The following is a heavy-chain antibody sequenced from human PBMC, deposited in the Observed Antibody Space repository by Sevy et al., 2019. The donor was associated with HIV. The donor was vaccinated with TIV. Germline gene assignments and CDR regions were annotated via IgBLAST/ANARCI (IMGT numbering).Heavy chain of an antibody. D-gene: IGHD6-6*01. CDR3: ANGLATRLDF. CDR1: GDSVSRYY. Sequence: SETLSLTCTVSGDSVSRYYCNWIRQSPGKGLEWIGYIYYSGSTYYNPSLKSRVTISKDTSKNQFSLKLRSVTAADTAVYYCANGLATRLDFWGQGTLVTVSS. J-gene: IGHJ4*02. V-gene: IGHV4-59*02. CDR2: IYYSGST.